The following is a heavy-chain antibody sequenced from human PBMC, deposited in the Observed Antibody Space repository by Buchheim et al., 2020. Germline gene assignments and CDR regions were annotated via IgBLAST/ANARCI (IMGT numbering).Heavy chain of an antibody. V-gene: IGHV3-30*04. D-gene: IGHD6-19*01. CDR3: ARFPYSSGWYYFDY. CDR2: ISYDGSNK. Sequence: QVQLVESGGGVVQPGRFLRLSCAASGFTFSSYAMHWVRQAPGKGLEWVAVISYDGSNKYYADSVKGRFTISRDNSKNTLYLQMNSLRAEDTAVYYCARFPYSSGWYYFDYWGQGT. CDR1: GFTFSSYA. J-gene: IGHJ4*02.